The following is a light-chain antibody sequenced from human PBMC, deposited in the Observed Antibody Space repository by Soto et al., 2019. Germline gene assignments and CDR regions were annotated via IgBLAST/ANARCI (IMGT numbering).Light chain of an antibody. V-gene: IGLV2-14*03. Sequence: QSVVTQPASVSGSPGQSVTISCTGTSSVVGGYNYVSWYQQHPGKAPKLMIYDVSNRPSGVSNRFSGSKSGNTASLTISGLQAEDEADYYCSSYTSSSTEVFGTGTKVTVL. J-gene: IGLJ1*01. CDR2: DVS. CDR1: SSVVGGYNY. CDR3: SSYTSSSTEV.